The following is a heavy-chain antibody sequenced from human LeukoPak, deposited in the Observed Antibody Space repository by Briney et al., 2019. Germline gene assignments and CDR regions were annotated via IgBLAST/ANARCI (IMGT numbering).Heavy chain of an antibody. CDR3: ARVRGIVVVVAATPMDV. CDR1: GFIFSRHW. CDR2: IKQDGSEK. J-gene: IGHJ6*03. D-gene: IGHD2-15*01. V-gene: IGHV3-7*01. Sequence: PGGSLRLTCAASGFIFSRHWMSWVRQAPGKGLEWVANIKQDGSEKYYVDSVKGRFTISRDNAKNSLYLQMNSLRAEDTAVYYCARVRGIVVVVAATPMDVWGKGTTVTISS.